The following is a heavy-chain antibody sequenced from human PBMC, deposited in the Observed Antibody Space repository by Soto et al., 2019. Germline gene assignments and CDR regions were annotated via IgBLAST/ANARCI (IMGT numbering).Heavy chain of an antibody. CDR2: INHSGST. CDR3: ASGTTVTTRWFDP. Sequence: QVQLQPWGAGLLKPSETLSLTCAVYGGSFSGYYWSWIRQPPGKGLEWIGEINHSGSTNYNPSLKSRVTISVDTSKYQFSLKLSSVTAADTAVYYCASGTTVTTRWFDPWGQGTLVTVSS. D-gene: IGHD4-17*01. CDR1: GGSFSGYY. J-gene: IGHJ5*02. V-gene: IGHV4-34*01.